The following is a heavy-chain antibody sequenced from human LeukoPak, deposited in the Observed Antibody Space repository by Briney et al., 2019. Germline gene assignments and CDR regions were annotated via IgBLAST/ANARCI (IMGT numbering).Heavy chain of an antibody. D-gene: IGHD3-10*01. CDR3: AKWAGSEGMDV. CDR1: GFSFITYA. J-gene: IGHJ6*02. Sequence: GGSLRLSCAASGFSFITYAMSWVRQAPGKGLEWVSVISGSGGSTSDADSVKGRFTISRDNSKNTLYLQMNSLRAEDTAVYYCAKWAGSEGMDVWGQGTTVTVSS. V-gene: IGHV3-23*01. CDR2: ISGSGGST.